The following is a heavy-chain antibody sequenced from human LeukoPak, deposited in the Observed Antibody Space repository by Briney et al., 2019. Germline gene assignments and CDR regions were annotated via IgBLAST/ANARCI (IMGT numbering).Heavy chain of an antibody. V-gene: IGHV5-51*01. CDR2: VHPGNSET. Sequence: GESLKISCEAAGYSFVTFWIGWVRQMPGKALEWVAIVHPGNSETRYSPSSQGHVSISADKSIRTAYLQWSSLEASDTAIYYCAIHNNYAFENLGQGTLVAVSS. D-gene: IGHD5-18*01. J-gene: IGHJ4*02. CDR1: GYSFVTFW. CDR3: AIHNNYAFEN.